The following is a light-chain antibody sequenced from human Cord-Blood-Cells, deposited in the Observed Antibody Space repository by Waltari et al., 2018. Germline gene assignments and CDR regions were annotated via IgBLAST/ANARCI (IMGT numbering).Light chain of an antibody. J-gene: IGLJ1*01. CDR3: SSYTSSSNYV. CDR1: SSDVGGYNY. V-gene: IGLV2-14*03. CDR2: DVS. Sequence: QSALTQPAYVSGSPGQSIPISCTGTSSDVGGYNYVSWYQQHPGKAPKLMIYDVSNRPSGGSNRFSGSKSGNTASLTISGLQAEDEADYYCSSYTSSSNYVFGTGTKVTVL.